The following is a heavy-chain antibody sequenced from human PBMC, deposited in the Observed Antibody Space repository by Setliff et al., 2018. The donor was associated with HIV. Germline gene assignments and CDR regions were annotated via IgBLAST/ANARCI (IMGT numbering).Heavy chain of an antibody. J-gene: IGHJ4*02. CDR3: ARDKEGSSWFPDY. CDR1: GFTFSSYG. D-gene: IGHD6-13*01. V-gene: IGHV3-33*01. CDR2: IWYDGSNK. Sequence: GGSLRLSCAASGFTFSSYGMHWVRRAPGKGLEWVAVIWYDGSNKNYADSVKGRFTISRDNSKNTLYLQMISLRDEDTAVYYCARDKEGSSWFPDYWGQGTLVTVSS.